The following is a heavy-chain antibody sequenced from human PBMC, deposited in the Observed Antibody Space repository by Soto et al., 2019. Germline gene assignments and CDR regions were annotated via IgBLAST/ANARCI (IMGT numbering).Heavy chain of an antibody. Sequence: GGSLRLSCAASGFTFSSYAMSWVRQAPGKGLEWVSAISGSGGSTYYADSVKGRFTISRDNSKNTLYLQMNSLRAEDTAVYYCAKVIFPGELQKGHYYYYYGMDVWGQGTTVTVSS. V-gene: IGHV3-23*01. CDR3: AKVIFPGELQKGHYYYYYGMDV. CDR1: GFTFSSYA. J-gene: IGHJ6*02. CDR2: ISGSGGST. D-gene: IGHD1-26*01.